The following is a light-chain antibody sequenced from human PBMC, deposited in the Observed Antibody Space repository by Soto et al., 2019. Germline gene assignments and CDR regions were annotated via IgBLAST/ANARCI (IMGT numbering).Light chain of an antibody. Sequence: EIVLTQSPVTLSFSRERATLSCRASQSINNYLAWYQQKPGQPPRLLIYDASNRATAIPVRFSGSGSGTDFTLTISSLEPEDSAVYYCQYRGIWPPGATFGGGTKVEIK. J-gene: IGKJ4*01. V-gene: IGKV3-11*01. CDR1: QSINNY. CDR2: DAS. CDR3: QYRGIWPPGAT.